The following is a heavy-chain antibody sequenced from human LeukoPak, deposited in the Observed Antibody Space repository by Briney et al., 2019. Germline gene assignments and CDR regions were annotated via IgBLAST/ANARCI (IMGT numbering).Heavy chain of an antibody. J-gene: IGHJ6*02. D-gene: IGHD1-26*01. Sequence: PGRSLRLSCAASGFPFSTYAMLGPRQAPGKGLEWVAVIWYDGSNKYYADSVKGRFTISRDNSENTLYLQMNSLRAEDTAVYYCAREVLQALRWLWERRDYYGMDVWGQGTTVTVSS. CDR1: GFPFSTYA. V-gene: IGHV3-33*01. CDR3: AREVLQALRWLWERRDYYGMDV. CDR2: IWYDGSNK.